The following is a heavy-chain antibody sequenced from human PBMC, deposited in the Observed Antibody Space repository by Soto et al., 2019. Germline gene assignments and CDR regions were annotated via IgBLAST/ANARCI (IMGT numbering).Heavy chain of an antibody. V-gene: IGHV3-72*01. CDR3: AKVDVSTAGSFDY. CDR2: SRDKAQG. D-gene: IGHD6-13*01. Sequence: GGSLRLACAGSGFTLSYHYIDWVRQAPGKGLEWVGRSRDKAQGYADSVKGRFTISRDNSKNTVYLQMNSLSVGDTAVYLCAKVDVSTAGSFDYWGQGALVTVSS. CDR1: GFTLSYHY. J-gene: IGHJ4*02.